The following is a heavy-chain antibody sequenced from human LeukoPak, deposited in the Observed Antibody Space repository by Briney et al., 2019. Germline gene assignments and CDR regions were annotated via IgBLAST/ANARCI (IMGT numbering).Heavy chain of an antibody. D-gene: IGHD2-2*01. V-gene: IGHV3-21*01. Sequence: AGGSLRLSCVSSGFTFSSYWMHWVRQAPGKGLEWVSSISSSSSYIYYADSVKGRFTISRDNAKNSLYLQMNSLRAEDTAVYYCASTPDLVVPAAMGTYYYYMDVWGKGTTVTVSS. CDR2: ISSSSSYI. CDR1: GFTFSSYW. CDR3: ASTPDLVVPAAMGTYYYYMDV. J-gene: IGHJ6*03.